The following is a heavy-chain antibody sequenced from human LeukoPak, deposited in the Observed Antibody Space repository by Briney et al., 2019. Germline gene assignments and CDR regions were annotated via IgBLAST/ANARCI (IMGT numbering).Heavy chain of an antibody. Sequence: PGGSLRLSCVASGFDFNYYDMNWVRQAPGKGLEWVSSISSKSTYIDSADSTKGRFTISRDNANNPVFLQMSSLRPEDTAVYYCARRGGLSSSRGFDHWGQGTLVTVSS. V-gene: IGHV3-21*01. CDR1: GFDFNYYD. CDR2: ISSKSTYI. CDR3: ARRGGLSSSRGFDH. D-gene: IGHD3-16*01. J-gene: IGHJ4*02.